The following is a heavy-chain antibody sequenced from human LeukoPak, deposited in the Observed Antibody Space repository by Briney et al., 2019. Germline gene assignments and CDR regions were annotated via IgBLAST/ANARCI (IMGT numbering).Heavy chain of an antibody. V-gene: IGHV3-48*03. D-gene: IGHD5-12*01. CDR3: ARPRGGYDHYCGY. J-gene: IGHJ4*02. CDR1: CITFSSYE. Sequence: GSLRLSCAASCITFSSYEMNWVRAAPEKGVEWVSYITSSGSTIYAAESQNSRFTICRDNTKNSLYLQMNSLSAEDTAVYYCARPRGGYDHYCGYWGQGTLVTVSS. CDR2: ITSSGSTI.